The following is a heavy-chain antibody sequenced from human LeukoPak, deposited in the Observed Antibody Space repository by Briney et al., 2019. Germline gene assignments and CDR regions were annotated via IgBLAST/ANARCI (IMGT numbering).Heavy chain of an antibody. J-gene: IGHJ1*01. CDR3: ARGPL. V-gene: IGHV4-38-2*02. CDR1: GYSIGSGYY. CDR2: ISHSGNT. Sequence: SETLSLTCTVSGYSIGSGYYWGWIRQSPGKGLEWIGKISHSGNTLYDPSLKSRVTISIDISKNQFSLNLTSVTAADPAIYYCARGPLWGQGTLVTVSS.